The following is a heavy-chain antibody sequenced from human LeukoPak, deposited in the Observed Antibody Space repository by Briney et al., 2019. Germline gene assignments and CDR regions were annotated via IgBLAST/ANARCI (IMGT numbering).Heavy chain of an antibody. CDR1: GGSISSYY. Sequence: SETLSLTCTVSGGSISSYYWSWLRQPPGKGLEWIGYIYYSGSTNYNPSLKSRVTISVDKSKNQFSLKLSSVTAADTAVYYCARVSGWQPPDYWGQGTLVTVSS. D-gene: IGHD6-19*01. J-gene: IGHJ4*02. V-gene: IGHV4-59*01. CDR3: ARVSGWQPPDY. CDR2: IYYSGST.